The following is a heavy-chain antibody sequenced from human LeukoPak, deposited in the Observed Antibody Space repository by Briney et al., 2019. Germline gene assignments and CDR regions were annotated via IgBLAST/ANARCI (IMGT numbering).Heavy chain of an antibody. J-gene: IGHJ4*02. CDR2: ISSSGGNT. CDR3: AKRDRPCSGDCSAPYYFDY. CDR1: GYTFSSYD. Sequence: GGSLRLSCAASGYTFSSYDMSWVRQAPGKGLEWVSSISSSGGNTYYADSVKGRFTISRDNSKNTLHLQMSSLRAEDPAVHYCAKRDRPCSGDCSAPYYFDYWGQGTLVTVSS. D-gene: IGHD2-21*02. V-gene: IGHV3-23*01.